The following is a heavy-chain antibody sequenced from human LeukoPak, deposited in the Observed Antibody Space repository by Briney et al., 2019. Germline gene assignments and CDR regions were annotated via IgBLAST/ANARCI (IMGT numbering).Heavy chain of an antibody. CDR3: SRGEVDGPDFDY. J-gene: IGHJ4*02. V-gene: IGHV1-2*02. D-gene: IGHD1-26*01. CDR2: INPNSAT. Sequence: ASVKVSCRASRYTFTDYYMHWVRQAPGQGLEWMGWINPNSATNYAQKFQGRVTMTRDTPTSTAYMELSRLTSDDMAVYYCSRGEVDGPDFDYWGQGTLVTVSS. CDR1: RYTFTDYY.